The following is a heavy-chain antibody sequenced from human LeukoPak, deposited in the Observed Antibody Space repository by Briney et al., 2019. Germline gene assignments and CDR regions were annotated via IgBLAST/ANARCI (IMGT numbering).Heavy chain of an antibody. CDR3: ARDMSSSSGYGY. J-gene: IGHJ4*02. V-gene: IGHV1-18*01. Sequence: ASVKVSCKASGYTFTSYGISWVRQAPGQGLEWMGCISAYNGNTNYAQKLQGRLTITTDTSTSTAYMELRSLRSDDTAEYYCARDMSSSSGYGYWGEGTLVTVYS. CDR1: GYTFTSYG. D-gene: IGHD3-22*01. CDR2: ISAYNGNT.